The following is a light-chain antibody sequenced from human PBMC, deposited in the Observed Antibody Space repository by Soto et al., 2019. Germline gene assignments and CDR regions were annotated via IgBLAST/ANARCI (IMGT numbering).Light chain of an antibody. CDR3: QQYGSSLWT. CDR2: GAS. CDR1: QSVSSSY. Sequence: EIVLTQSPGTLSLSPLEIATLSCMASQSVSSSYLAWYQQKPGQAPRLLIYGASSRATGIPDRFSGSGSGTDFTLTISRLEPEDFAVYYCQQYGSSLWTFGQGTKVDIK. J-gene: IGKJ1*01. V-gene: IGKV3-20*01.